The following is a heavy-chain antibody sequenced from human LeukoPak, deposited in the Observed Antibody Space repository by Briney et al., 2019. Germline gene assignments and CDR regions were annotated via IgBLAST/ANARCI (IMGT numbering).Heavy chain of an antibody. Sequence: GGSLRLSCAASDFTFSDCGMHWVRQAPGKGLEWVAFIRFDGGNEIYGDSVKGRFTISRDDSKDTLYLQMNSLSAEDTAVYFCAKAGYSTSWYYLDFWGQGTLVTVSS. CDR1: DFTFSDCG. D-gene: IGHD6-13*01. CDR2: IRFDGGNE. V-gene: IGHV3-30*02. J-gene: IGHJ4*02. CDR3: AKAGYSTSWYYLDF.